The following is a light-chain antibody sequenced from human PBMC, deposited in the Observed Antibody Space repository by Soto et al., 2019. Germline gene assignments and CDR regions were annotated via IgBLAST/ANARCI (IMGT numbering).Light chain of an antibody. CDR1: QSVINSY. CDR3: QQYGTAPWT. Sequence: DIVMTQSPATLSVSPVERATLSCRASQSVINSYLAWYQQKPGQAPRLLLYGAYNRATGIPDRFSGSGSGTDFTLTISILEPEDFAVYYCQQYGTAPWTFGQGTKVDIK. J-gene: IGKJ1*01. CDR2: GAY. V-gene: IGKV3-20*01.